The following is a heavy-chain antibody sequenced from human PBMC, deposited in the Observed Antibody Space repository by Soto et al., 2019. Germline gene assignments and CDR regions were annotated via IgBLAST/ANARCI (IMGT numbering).Heavy chain of an antibody. CDR3: AHSRRLDTAMRRYLSYYYYYGMDV. V-gene: IGHV2-5*02. J-gene: IGHJ6*02. D-gene: IGHD5-18*01. CDR2: IYWDDDK. CDR1: DLSLSTCGVG. Sequence: SGPKLVNPIQTLTLTCTFSDLSLSTCGVGVGWIRQRPGKALEWLALIYWDDDKRYSASLKSWLTITTDTSKHQVVLTMTNMDPVDTATYYCAHSRRLDTAMRRYLSYYYYYGMDVWGQGT.